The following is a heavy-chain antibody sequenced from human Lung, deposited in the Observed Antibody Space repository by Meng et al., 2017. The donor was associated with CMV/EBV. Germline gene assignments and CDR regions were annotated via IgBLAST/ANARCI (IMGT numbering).Heavy chain of an antibody. CDR2: IYYSGRT. Sequence: VSGGSVSSGSSSWSWIRQPPGKGLEWIGYIYYSGRTNYKPSLKSRVTISVDTSKNHFSLRLSSVTAADTAVYYCARKAIAVADPFDSWGQGTLVTVSS. D-gene: IGHD6-19*01. CDR1: GGSVSSGSSS. V-gene: IGHV4-61*03. J-gene: IGHJ4*02. CDR3: ARKAIAVADPFDS.